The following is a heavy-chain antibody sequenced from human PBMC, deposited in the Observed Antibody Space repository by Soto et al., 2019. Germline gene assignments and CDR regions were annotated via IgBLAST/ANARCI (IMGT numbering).Heavy chain of an antibody. D-gene: IGHD3-9*01. J-gene: IGHJ6*02. CDR3: ARDLKARYFDWLFDRGLGIMDV. CDR1: GYTFTSYG. Sequence: APVKVSCKASGYTFTSYGISWVRQAPGQGLEWMGWISAYNGNTNYAQKLQGRVTMTTDTSTSTAYMELRSLRSDDTAVYYCARDLKARYFDWLFDRGLGIMDVWGQGTTVTVS. V-gene: IGHV1-18*01. CDR2: ISAYNGNT.